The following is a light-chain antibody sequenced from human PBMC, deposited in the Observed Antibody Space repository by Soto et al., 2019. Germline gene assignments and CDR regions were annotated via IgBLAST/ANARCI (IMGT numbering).Light chain of an antibody. CDR2: GAS. J-gene: IGKJ2*01. Sequence: EIVLTQSPGTLSLSPGERVTLSCRASQSVSSSYLAWYQQKPAQAPRLLIYGASNSATGIPDRFSGSGSGTDFTLTISRLEPEDLEVYYCQQDGGSPPYTFGQGTKLEIK. CDR1: QSVSSSY. CDR3: QQDGGSPPYT. V-gene: IGKV3-20*01.